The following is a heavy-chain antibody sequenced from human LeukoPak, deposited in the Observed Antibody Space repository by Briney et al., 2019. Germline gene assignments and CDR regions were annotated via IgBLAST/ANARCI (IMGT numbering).Heavy chain of an antibody. CDR3: ARESIAWRAIDY. D-gene: IGHD5-12*01. CDR2: ISSSGSTI. CDR1: GFTFSDYY. V-gene: IGHV3-11*04. Sequence: PGGSLRLSCAASGFTFSDYYMSWIRQAPGQGLEWVSYISSSGSTIYYADSVKGRFTISRDNAKNSLYLQMNSLRAEDTAVYYCARESIAWRAIDYWGQGTLVTVSS. J-gene: IGHJ4*02.